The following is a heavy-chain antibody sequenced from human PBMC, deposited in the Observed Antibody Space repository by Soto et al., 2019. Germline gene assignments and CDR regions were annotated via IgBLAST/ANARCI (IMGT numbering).Heavy chain of an antibody. CDR1: GFTFSIYW. CDR3: ARATGADKEDY. D-gene: IGHD3-10*01. V-gene: IGHV3-74*01. CDR2: IDNAGSSA. J-gene: IGHJ4*02. Sequence: GGSLRLSCAASGFTFSIYWMHWVRQAPGKGPVWVSRIDNAGSSARYADSVKGRFTISRDNAKNTVYLQMNSLRAEDTAVYYCARATGADKEDYWGQGTLVTGSS.